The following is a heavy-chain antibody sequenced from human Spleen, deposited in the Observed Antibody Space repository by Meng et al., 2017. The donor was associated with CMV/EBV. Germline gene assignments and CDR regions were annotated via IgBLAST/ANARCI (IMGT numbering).Heavy chain of an antibody. CDR3: SRAARGNDY. CDR1: GFIFSTYS. D-gene: IGHD3-10*01. J-gene: IGHJ4*02. V-gene: IGHV3-21*01. Sequence: GESLKISCAASGFIFSTYSMNWVRQAPGKGLKWVSSISGSSTYIYYADSVKGRFTISRDNAKNSLYLQVNSLRAEDTAVYYCSRAARGNDYWGQGTLVTVSS. CDR2: ISGSSTYI.